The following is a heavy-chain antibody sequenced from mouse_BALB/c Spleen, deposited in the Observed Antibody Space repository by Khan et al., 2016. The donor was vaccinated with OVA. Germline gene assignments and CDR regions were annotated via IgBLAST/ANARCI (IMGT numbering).Heavy chain of an antibody. V-gene: IGHV5-6*01. Sequence: EVQLVESGGDLVKPGGSLKLSCAASGFTFSTYGMSWVRQTPDKRLEWVATISSGGSYTYYPDSVKGRFTISRDNAKNTLYLQMSSLKSEDTAMYYCARFAYYYGGEGFAYWGQGTLVTVSA. CDR3: ARFAYYYGGEGFAY. CDR2: ISSGGSYT. CDR1: GFTFSTYG. D-gene: IGHD1-1*02. J-gene: IGHJ3*01.